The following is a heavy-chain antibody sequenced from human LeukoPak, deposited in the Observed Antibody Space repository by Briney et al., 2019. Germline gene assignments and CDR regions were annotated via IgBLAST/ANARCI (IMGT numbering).Heavy chain of an antibody. V-gene: IGHV3-30*02. CDR2: IRYDGSDK. D-gene: IGHD1-26*01. J-gene: IGHJ4*02. Sequence: GGSLRLSCAASGFTFSNYGIHWVRQAPGKGLEWVAFIRYDGSDKYYADSVKGRFTISRDNAKNSLYLQMNSLRAEDTAVYYCARDFSGGSYSFDYWGQGTLVTVSS. CDR1: GFTFSNYG. CDR3: ARDFSGGSYSFDY.